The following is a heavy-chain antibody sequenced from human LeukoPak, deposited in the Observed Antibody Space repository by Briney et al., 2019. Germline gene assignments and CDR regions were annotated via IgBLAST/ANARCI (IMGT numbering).Heavy chain of an antibody. CDR2: IGTVGDT. J-gene: IGHJ2*01. V-gene: IGHV3-13*01. D-gene: IGHD6-13*01. CDR3: AREMGDKYSSSWALDL. CDR1: GFTFSNSD. Sequence: GGSLRLSCAASGFTFSNSDMHWVRQAAGKGLEWVSAIGTVGDTYYPGSVKGRFTISRENAKNSSYLQMNSLRAGDTAVYYCAREMGDKYSSSWALDLWGRGTLVTVSS.